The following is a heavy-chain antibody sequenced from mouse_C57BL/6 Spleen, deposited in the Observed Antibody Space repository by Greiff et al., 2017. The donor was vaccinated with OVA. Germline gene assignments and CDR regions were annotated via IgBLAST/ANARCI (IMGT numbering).Heavy chain of an antibody. J-gene: IGHJ2*01. D-gene: IGHD2-10*01. CDR1: GYTFTSYW. V-gene: IGHV1-59*01. CDR2: IDPSDSYT. CDR3: ARGAYYGNYFDY. Sequence: QVHVKQPGAELVRPGTSVKLSCKASGYTFTSYWMHWVKQRPGQGLEWIGVIDPSDSYTNYNQKFKGKATLTVDTSSSTAYMQLSSLTSEDSAVYYCARGAYYGNYFDYWGQGTTLTVSS.